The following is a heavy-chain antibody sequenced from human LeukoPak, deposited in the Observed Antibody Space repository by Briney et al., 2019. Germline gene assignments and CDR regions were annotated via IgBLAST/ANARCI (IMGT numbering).Heavy chain of an antibody. CDR2: IYQSGGT. CDR3: ARDLVVPAATVSYYYYGMDV. Sequence: SETLSLTCAVSGYSISSGYYWGWIRQPPGKGLEWIGSIYQSGGTYYNPSLKRRVTISVDTSKNQFSLKLSSVTAADTAVYYCARDLVVPAATVSYYYYGMDVWGKGTTVTVSS. V-gene: IGHV4-38-2*02. D-gene: IGHD2-2*01. CDR1: GYSISSGYY. J-gene: IGHJ6*04.